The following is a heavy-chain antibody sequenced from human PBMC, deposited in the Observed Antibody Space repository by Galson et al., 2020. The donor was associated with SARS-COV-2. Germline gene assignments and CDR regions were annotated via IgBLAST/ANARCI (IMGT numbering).Heavy chain of an antibody. Sequence: GGSLRLSCAASGFTFRNSGMHWVRQAPGKGLEWVAVIWSDGSKKFYADSGRGRFVISRDNSRETLYLEMNSLRADDTALYYCAKDPDGYNEYYFDYWGQGILVTVAS. CDR3: AKDPDGYNEYYFDY. CDR1: GFTFRNSG. CDR2: IWSDGSKK. D-gene: IGHD5-18*01. J-gene: IGHJ4*02. V-gene: IGHV3-33*06.